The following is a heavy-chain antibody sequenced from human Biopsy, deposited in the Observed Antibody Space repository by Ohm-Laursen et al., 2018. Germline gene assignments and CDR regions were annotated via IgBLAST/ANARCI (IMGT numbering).Heavy chain of an antibody. Sequence: TLSLTCSVSGVYISDYYWSWIRQPPGKGLEWIGHISYTGYTSYNASLKSRVTISVDTSRNHFSLRLSSLTAAADTAVYYCARGSNEYGGLYFPHWGQGTLVTVSS. J-gene: IGHJ1*01. CDR3: ARGSNEYGGLYFPH. V-gene: IGHV4-59*01. CDR2: ISYTGYT. CDR1: GVYISDYY. D-gene: IGHD4-23*01.